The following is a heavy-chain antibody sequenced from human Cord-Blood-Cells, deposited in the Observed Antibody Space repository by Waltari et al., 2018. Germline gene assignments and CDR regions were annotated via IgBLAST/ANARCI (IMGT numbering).Heavy chain of an antibody. Sequence: QVQLVESGGGVVQPGRSLRLSCAASGFTFSSYGMHWVRQAPGKGLEWVAVISYDGSNKYYADAVKGRFTISRDNSKNTLYLQMNSLRAEDTAVYYCAKVGVAARGEGYYYYYMDVWGKGTTVTVSS. CDR1: GFTFSSYG. CDR3: AKVGVAARGEGYYYYYMDV. D-gene: IGHD6-6*01. V-gene: IGHV3-30*18. J-gene: IGHJ6*03. CDR2: ISYDGSNK.